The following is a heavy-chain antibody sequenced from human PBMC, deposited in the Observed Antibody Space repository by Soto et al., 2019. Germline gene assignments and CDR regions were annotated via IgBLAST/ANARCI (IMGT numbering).Heavy chain of an antibody. CDR1: GGTFSSYT. Sequence: QVQLVQSGAEVKKPGSSVKVSCKASGGTFSSYTISWVRQAPGQGLEWMGRIIPILGIANYAQKFQGRVTITADKYTSTAYMELSSMRSEDTAVYYWAGGPAFLVVVTQVYYYYYMDVWGKGTTVTVAS. CDR2: IIPILGIA. V-gene: IGHV1-69*02. CDR3: AGGPAFLVVVTQVYYYYYMDV. J-gene: IGHJ6*03. D-gene: IGHD2-15*01.